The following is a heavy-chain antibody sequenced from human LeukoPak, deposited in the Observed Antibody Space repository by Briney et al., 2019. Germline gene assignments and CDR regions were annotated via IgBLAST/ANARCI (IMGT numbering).Heavy chain of an antibody. CDR3: ARGSDGYKLFVY. CDR1: GGSISNYY. J-gene: IGHJ4*02. V-gene: IGHV4-4*07. D-gene: IGHD5-24*01. CDR2: IYTSGIT. Sequence: SETLSLTCTVSGGSISNYYWSWIRQPAGKGLECIGRIYTSGITNYNPSHKSRVTMSVDTSKNQFSLKLSSVSAADPAVYYCARGSDGYKLFVYWGQGTLVTVSS.